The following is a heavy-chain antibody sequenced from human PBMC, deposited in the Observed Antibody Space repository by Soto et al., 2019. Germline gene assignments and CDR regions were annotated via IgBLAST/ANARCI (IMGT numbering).Heavy chain of an antibody. CDR1: GFSVSDYA. J-gene: IGHJ5*02. CDR2: LSGSETM. V-gene: IGHV3-23*01. CDR3: TRDAISMVRGTDNWFDP. D-gene: IGHD3-10*01. Sequence: GGSLRLSCAASGFSVSDYAIAWVRQAPGKGLEWVSSLSGSETMRQADSVKGRFTISRDNSKNTVYLQMNNLRVEDTALYYCTRDAISMVRGTDNWFDPWGQGTLVTVSS.